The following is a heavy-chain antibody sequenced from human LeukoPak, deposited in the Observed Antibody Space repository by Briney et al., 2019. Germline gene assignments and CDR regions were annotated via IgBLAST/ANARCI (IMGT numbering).Heavy chain of an antibody. V-gene: IGHV3-30-3*01. CDR2: ISSDGSHT. CDR1: GFTFSNFF. CDR3: ARERQDTVIHSGAFDI. Sequence: GRSLSLSCAASGFTFSNFFMQWVRPAPGKGLEWGADISSDGSHTFYVESVKGRFTISRDNSKNTLYLQMNSLGPEATAGYFCARERQDTVIHSGAFDIWGQGAMVTVSS. J-gene: IGHJ3*02. D-gene: IGHD2-21*02.